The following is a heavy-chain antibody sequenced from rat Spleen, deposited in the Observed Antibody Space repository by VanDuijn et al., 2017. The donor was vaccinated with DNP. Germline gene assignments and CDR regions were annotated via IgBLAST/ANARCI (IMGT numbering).Heavy chain of an antibody. D-gene: IGHD1-2*01. CDR1: GYSITSSYR. J-gene: IGHJ4*01. V-gene: IGHV3-3*01. CDR2: ITSSGST. CDR3: ARSGGSSYIYAMDA. Sequence: EVQLQESGPGLVKPSQSLSLTCSVTGYSITSSYRWNWIRKFPGNKLEWRGYITSSGSTNNNPSLKSRIPIPRDTSKNQFFLQVNSVTTEDTATYYCARSGGSSYIYAMDAWGQGTSVTVSS.